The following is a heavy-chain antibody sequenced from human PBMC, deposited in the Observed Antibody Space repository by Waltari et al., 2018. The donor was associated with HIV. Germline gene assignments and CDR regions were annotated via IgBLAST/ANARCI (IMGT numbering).Heavy chain of an antibody. CDR1: GSAFSTAW. J-gene: IGHJ4*02. Sequence: EVQLVESGGDSVKPGGCLSLACAASGSAFSTAWSRWVRQAPGKGPEWVGRIKSKADGGTTDYAAPVKGRFTISRDDSKNTLYLQMNSLRFEDTAVYYCTTDEFYYGNSGYFDYWGQGTLVTVSS. D-gene: IGHD3-22*01. CDR3: TTDEFYYGNSGYFDY. V-gene: IGHV3-15*05. CDR2: IKSKADGGTT.